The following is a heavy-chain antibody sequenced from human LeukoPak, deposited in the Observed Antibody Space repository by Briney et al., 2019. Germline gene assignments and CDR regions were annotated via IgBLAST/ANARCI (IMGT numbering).Heavy chain of an antibody. CDR2: ISSSGSTI. CDR1: GFTFSDYY. D-gene: IGHD6-19*01. CDR3: ARFPKKSSGWYLEFDY. J-gene: IGHJ4*02. V-gene: IGHV3-11*01. Sequence: GGSLRLSCAASGFTFSDYYMSWIRQAPGKGQEWVSYISSSGSTIYYADSVKGRFTISRDNAKNSLYLQMNSLRAEDTAVYYCARFPKKSSGWYLEFDYWGQGTLVTVSS.